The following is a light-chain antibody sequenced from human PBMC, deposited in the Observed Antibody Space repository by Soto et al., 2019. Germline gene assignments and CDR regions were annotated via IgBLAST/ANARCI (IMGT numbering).Light chain of an antibody. CDR3: QQSYSIPPT. Sequence: DIQMTQSPSSLSASVGDRVTITCRASQTISSFLNWYQQKPGKAPKVLIFDTSSLQSGVPSRFSGSGAGTEFALTISNLQPEDFATYYCQQSYSIPPTFGLGTKVDNK. J-gene: IGKJ1*01. CDR1: QTISSF. V-gene: IGKV1-39*01. CDR2: DTS.